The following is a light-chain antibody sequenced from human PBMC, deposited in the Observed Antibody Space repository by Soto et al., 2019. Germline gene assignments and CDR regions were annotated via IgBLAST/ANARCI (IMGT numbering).Light chain of an antibody. V-gene: IGKV1-5*03. CDR1: QSIDIW. CDR2: KAS. CDR3: QQYYSYPLT. Sequence: DIQMTQSPSTLSASVGERVTITCRASQSIDIWLAWYQQKPGKAPNLLIYKASSLESGVPSRFSGSGSGTEFTLTISSLQPDDFATYYCQQYYSYPLTFGGGTKVEIK. J-gene: IGKJ4*01.